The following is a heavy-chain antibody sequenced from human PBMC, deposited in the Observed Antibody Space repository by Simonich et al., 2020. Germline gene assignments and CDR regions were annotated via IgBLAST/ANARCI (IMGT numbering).Heavy chain of an antibody. V-gene: IGHV4-39*01. CDR3: ASHAGFDFDI. J-gene: IGHJ3*02. D-gene: IGHD3-16*01. Sequence: QLQLQESGPGLVKPSETLSLTCTVSGGSIISSSYYWGWIRQPPGKGLEWIGSIYYRGRHYYNPTLKSRVTIAVDTSKNQFSLKLSAVAAADTAVYYCASHAGFDFDIWGQGTMVTVSS. CDR1: GGSIISSSYY. CDR2: IYYRGRH.